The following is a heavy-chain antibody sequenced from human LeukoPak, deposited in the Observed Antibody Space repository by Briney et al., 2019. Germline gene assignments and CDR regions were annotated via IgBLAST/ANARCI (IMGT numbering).Heavy chain of an antibody. CDR3: ARAGVDYYYYYYMDV. CDR1: GYTFTSYG. Sequence: ASVNVSCKASGYTFTSYGTSWVRQAPGQGLEWMGWISAYNGNTNCAQKLQGRVTMTTDTSTSTAYVELRSLRSDDTAVYYCARAGVDYYYYYYMDVWGKGTTVTVSS. CDR2: ISAYNGNT. J-gene: IGHJ6*03. V-gene: IGHV1-18*01.